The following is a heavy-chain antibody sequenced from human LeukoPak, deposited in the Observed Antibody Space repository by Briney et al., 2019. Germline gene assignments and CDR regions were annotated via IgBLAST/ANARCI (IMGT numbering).Heavy chain of an antibody. Sequence: GESLKISCKASGYSFTTYWIGWVRQMPGKGLEWMGVIHPGDSDTRYSPSFQGQVTVSVDKSISTAYLQWSSLKASDTAMYYCARLGGMTGYCSSTSCYTGLDASDIWGQGTMVTVSS. V-gene: IGHV5-51*01. J-gene: IGHJ3*02. CDR3: ARLGGMTGYCSSTSCYTGLDASDI. CDR1: GYSFTTYW. D-gene: IGHD2-2*02. CDR2: IHPGDSDT.